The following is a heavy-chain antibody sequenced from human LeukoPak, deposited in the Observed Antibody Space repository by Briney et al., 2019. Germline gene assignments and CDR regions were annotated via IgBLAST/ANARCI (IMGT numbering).Heavy chain of an antibody. Sequence: ASVKVSCKTSGYTFSSFDVIWVRQATGQGLEWIGWMNPNSLNTGYAQKFRGRVTMTGDTSISTAYMELSSLISEDTAVYYCARGIRNQLLSEYWGQGSLVTVSS. D-gene: IGHD2-2*01. CDR2: MNPNSLNT. V-gene: IGHV1-8*01. J-gene: IGHJ4*02. CDR3: ARGIRNQLLSEY. CDR1: GYTFSSFD.